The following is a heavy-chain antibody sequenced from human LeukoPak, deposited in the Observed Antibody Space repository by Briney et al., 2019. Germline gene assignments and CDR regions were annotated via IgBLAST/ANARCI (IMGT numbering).Heavy chain of an antibody. CDR1: GITLSSYA. CDR2: ISSGGTDE. D-gene: IGHD3-3*01. V-gene: IGHV3-30*07. Sequence: GSLRLSCAASGITLSSYAMHWVRQAPGKGLEWVSLISSGGTDEYYADSVKGRFTISRDNSKNTLYLQLNSLRAEDTAVYYCARDPRGLSYYDFWSGYHYYYYYYMDVWGKGTTVTVSS. CDR3: ARDPRGLSYYDFWSGYHYYYYYYMDV. J-gene: IGHJ6*03.